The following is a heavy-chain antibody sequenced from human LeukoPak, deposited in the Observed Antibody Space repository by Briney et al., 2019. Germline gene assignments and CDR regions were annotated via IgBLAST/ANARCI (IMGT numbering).Heavy chain of an antibody. J-gene: IGHJ5*02. CDR3: ARDTPYDSSGYNH. V-gene: IGHV3-20*04. Sequence: GGCLRLSCAASGFSVSSKYMGWVRQAPGKGLEWVSGINWNGGSTGYADSVKGRFTISRDNAKNSLYLQMNSLRAEDTALYYCARDTPYDSSGYNHWGQGTLVTVSS. CDR1: GFSVSSKY. D-gene: IGHD3-22*01. CDR2: INWNGGST.